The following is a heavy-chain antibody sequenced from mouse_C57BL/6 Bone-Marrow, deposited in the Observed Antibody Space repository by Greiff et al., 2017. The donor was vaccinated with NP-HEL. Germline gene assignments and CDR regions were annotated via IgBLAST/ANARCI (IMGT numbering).Heavy chain of an antibody. V-gene: IGHV1-42*01. CDR2: INTSTGGN. CDR3: ARPLHYSLYAMDY. D-gene: IGHD2-12*01. CDR1: GYSFTGYY. Sequence: DVQLQESGPELVQPGASVKISCKASGYSFTGYYMNWVKQSPEKSLEWIGEINTSTGGNTSNQKFKAKATLTVDKSSSTAYMQLKSLTSENSAVYYCARPLHYSLYAMDYWGQGTSVTVSS. J-gene: IGHJ4*01.